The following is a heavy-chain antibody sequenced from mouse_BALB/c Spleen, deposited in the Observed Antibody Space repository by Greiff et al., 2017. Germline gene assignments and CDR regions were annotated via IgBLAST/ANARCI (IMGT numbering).Heavy chain of an antibody. CDR2: IYPGGGYT. CDR1: GYTFTNYW. Sequence: QVQLQQSGAELVRPGTSVKISCKASGYTFTNYWLGWVKQRPGHGLEWIGDIYPGGGYTNYNEKFKGKATLTADTSSSTAYMQLSSLTSEDSAVYFCARSYGNYGPDYWGQGTSVTVTS. J-gene: IGHJ4*01. V-gene: IGHV1-63*02. D-gene: IGHD2-10*02. CDR3: ARSYGNYGPDY.